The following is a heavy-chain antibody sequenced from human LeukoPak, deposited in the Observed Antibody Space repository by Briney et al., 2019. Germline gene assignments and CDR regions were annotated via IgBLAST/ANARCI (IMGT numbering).Heavy chain of an antibody. J-gene: IGHJ4*02. D-gene: IGHD2-21*02. CDR2: IVQEGDGI. CDR1: GFSLTTYP. V-gene: IGHV3-23*03. Sequence: GGSLRLSCSASGFSLTTYPMAWVRQAAGKGLEWVSVIVQEGDGIRYVDSVKGRFTISRDTSKNTLYLQMNSLRAEDTAVYYCAKYAPPSTLLTRFFDSWGQGTLVTVSS. CDR3: AKYAPPSTLLTRFFDS.